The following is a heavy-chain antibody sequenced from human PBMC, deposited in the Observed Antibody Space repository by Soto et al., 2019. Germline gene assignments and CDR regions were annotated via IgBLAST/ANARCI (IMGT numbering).Heavy chain of an antibody. D-gene: IGHD2-2*01. J-gene: IGHJ6*02. Sequence: PGGSLRLSCTASGFTFGDYAMSWFRQAPGKGLEWVGFIRSKAYGGTTEYAASVKGRFTISRDDSKSIAYLQMNSLKTEDTAVYYCTRDGNIVVVPAASYYYYGMDVWGQGTTVTVSS. CDR3: TRDGNIVVVPAASYYYYGMDV. CDR1: GFTFGDYA. CDR2: IRSKAYGGTT. V-gene: IGHV3-49*03.